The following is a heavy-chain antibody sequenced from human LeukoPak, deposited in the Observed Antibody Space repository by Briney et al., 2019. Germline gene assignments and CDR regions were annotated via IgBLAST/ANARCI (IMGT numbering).Heavy chain of an antibody. V-gene: IGHV4-34*01. J-gene: IGHJ5*02. CDR3: ARASDYGDYSRFDP. D-gene: IGHD4-17*01. Sequence: SETLSLTCAVYGGSFSGYYWSWIRQPPGKGLEWIGEINHSGSTNYNPSLKSRVTISVDTSKNQFSLKLSSVTAADTAVYYCARASDYGDYSRFDPWGQGTLVTVSS. CDR2: INHSGST. CDR1: GGSFSGYY.